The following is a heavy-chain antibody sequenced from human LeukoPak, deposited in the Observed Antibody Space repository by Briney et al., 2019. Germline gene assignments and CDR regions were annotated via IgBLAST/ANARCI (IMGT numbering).Heavy chain of an antibody. V-gene: IGHV3-23*01. Sequence: TGGSLRLSCAASGFTFSSYAMTWVRQAPGKGLEWVSVIGAGGGSTYYAHSVKGRFTISRDNSKNTLYLQMNSLRAEDTAVYYCAKDGYCTSSSCYWNDAFDIWGQGTMVTVSS. CDR1: GFTFSSYA. J-gene: IGHJ3*02. CDR3: AKDGYCTSSSCYWNDAFDI. CDR2: IGAGGGST. D-gene: IGHD2-2*03.